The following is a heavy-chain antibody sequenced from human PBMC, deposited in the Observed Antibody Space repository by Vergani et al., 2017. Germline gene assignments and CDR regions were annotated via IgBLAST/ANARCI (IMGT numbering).Heavy chain of an antibody. J-gene: IGHJ3*02. D-gene: IGHD2-8*01. Sequence: VQLQESGPGLVKPSETLSLTCTVSGGSISSYYWSWIRQPPGKGLEWIGYIYYSGSTNYNPSLKSRVTISVDTSKNQFSLKLSSVTAADTAVYYCAREPLNGGFDAFDIWGQGTMVTVSS. CDR3: AREPLNGGFDAFDI. V-gene: IGHV4-59*01. CDR2: IYYSGST. CDR1: GGSISSYY.